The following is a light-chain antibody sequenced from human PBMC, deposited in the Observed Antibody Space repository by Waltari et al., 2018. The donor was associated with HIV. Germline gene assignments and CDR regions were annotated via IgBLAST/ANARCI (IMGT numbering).Light chain of an antibody. CDR3: TSYRSGSTLV. J-gene: IGLJ2*01. V-gene: IGLV2-14*01. CDR2: EVT. Sequence: QSALTQPASVSGSPGQSITISCTGTTSHVGGYAYVSWYQQHPGNAPKLMIFEVTYRPSGVSHRFSGSKSGNTASLTISGLQAEDEADYYCTSYRSGSTLVVGGGTKVTVL. CDR1: TSHVGGYAY.